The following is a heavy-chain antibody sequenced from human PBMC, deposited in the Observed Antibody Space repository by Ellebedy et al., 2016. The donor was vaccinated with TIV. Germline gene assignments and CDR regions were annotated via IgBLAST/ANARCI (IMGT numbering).Heavy chain of an antibody. J-gene: IGHJ4*02. D-gene: IGHD2-2*02. Sequence: MPSETLSLTCTVSGGSISNYYWSWIRQPPGKGLEWLGHIYHSGSTNYNPSLKSRVTISVDTSKNQFSLKLSSVTAADTAVYYCARGQAATAIYYFDYWGQGTLVTVSS. CDR1: GGSISNYY. CDR2: IYHSGST. V-gene: IGHV4-59*08. CDR3: ARGQAATAIYYFDY.